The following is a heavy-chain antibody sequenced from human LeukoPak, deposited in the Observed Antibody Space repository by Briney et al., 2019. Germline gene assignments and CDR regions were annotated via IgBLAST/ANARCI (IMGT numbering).Heavy chain of an antibody. J-gene: IGHJ5*02. V-gene: IGHV5-51*01. Sequence: GESLKISCKGSGYSFTSYWIGWVRQMPGKGLEWMGIIYPGDSDTRYSPSFQGQVTISADKSISTAYLQWSSLKASDTAMYYCARREITGTTGYNWFDPWGQGTLVTVSS. CDR2: IYPGDSDT. CDR1: GYSFTSYW. CDR3: ARREITGTTGYNWFDP. D-gene: IGHD1-7*01.